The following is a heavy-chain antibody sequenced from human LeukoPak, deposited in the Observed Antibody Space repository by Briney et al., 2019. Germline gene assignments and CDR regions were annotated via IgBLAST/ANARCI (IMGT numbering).Heavy chain of an antibody. D-gene: IGHD6-13*01. Sequence: PSETLSLTCTVSGGSISSYYWSWIRQPPGKGLEWIGYIYYSGSTYYNPSLKSRVTISVDTSKNQFSLKLSSVTAADTAVYYCAREGAAAGHDYWGQGTLVTVSS. CDR3: AREGAAAGHDY. CDR2: IYYSGST. V-gene: IGHV4-59*12. CDR1: GGSISSYY. J-gene: IGHJ4*02.